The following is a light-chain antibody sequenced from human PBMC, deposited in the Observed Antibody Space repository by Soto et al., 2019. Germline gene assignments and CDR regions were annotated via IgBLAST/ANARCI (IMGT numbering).Light chain of an antibody. CDR3: QQYGSSQFT. Sequence: DIQMTQSPSSVSASVGDTVTITCRASQPISSWLAWFQQKPGEPPKLLIYAASTLQSGVPSRFSGSGSGTEFTLTISSLQPEDFATYYCQQYGSSQFTFGPGTKVNIK. CDR2: AAS. CDR1: QPISSW. V-gene: IGKV1-12*01. J-gene: IGKJ3*01.